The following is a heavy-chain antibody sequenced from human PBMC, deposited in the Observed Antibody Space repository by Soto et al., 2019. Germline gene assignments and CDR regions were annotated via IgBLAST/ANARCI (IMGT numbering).Heavy chain of an antibody. Sequence: QVQLQESGPGLVKPSETLSLTCTVSGASIRSSFWSWIRQTPGGGLEWIGYASTSASINYNPSLRSRGTISTDTSKNQFSLKLSSVTAADTAVYYCARAFYAPPAYFDYWGQGTLVTVSS. CDR2: ASTSASI. CDR1: GASIRSSF. V-gene: IGHV4-59*01. CDR3: ARAFYAPPAYFDY. D-gene: IGHD3-16*01. J-gene: IGHJ4*02.